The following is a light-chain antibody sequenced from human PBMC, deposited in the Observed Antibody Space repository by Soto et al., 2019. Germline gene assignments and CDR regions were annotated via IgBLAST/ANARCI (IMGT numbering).Light chain of an antibody. CDR3: QSYDSSLSVV. Sequence: QSVLTQPPSVSGAPGQRVTISCTGSSSNIGAGYDVHWYQQLPGTAPKLLIYGNSNRPSGVPDRFSGSKSGTSASLAITGLQAEDEADDYCQSYDSSLSVVFGPGTKLTVL. CDR2: GNS. V-gene: IGLV1-40*01. CDR1: SSNIGAGYD. J-gene: IGLJ1*01.